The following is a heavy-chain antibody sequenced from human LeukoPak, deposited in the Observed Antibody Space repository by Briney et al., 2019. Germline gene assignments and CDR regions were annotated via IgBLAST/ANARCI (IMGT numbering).Heavy chain of an antibody. J-gene: IGHJ4*02. D-gene: IGHD6-19*01. CDR2: SRNKANSYTT. CDR1: GFTFSDHY. V-gene: IGHV3-72*01. CDR3: VREEYSSGWYEIDY. Sequence: TGGSLRLSCAASGFTFSDHYMDWVRQAPGKGLEWVGRSRNKANSYTTQYAASVKGRFTISRDDSKNSLYLQMNSLKTEDTAVYYCVREEYSSGWYEIDYWGQGTLVTVSS.